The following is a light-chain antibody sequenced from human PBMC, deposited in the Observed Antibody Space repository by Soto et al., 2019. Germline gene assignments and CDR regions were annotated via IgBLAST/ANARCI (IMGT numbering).Light chain of an antibody. J-gene: IGKJ5*01. Sequence: DVVMTQTPLSLSVAPGQPASISCKSSQSLLHITGETFLFWYLQKPGQSPQLLIYEVSTRVSGVPDRFSGSGSGTDFTLEISRVETDDVGIYYCMQSTQLPPPFGQGTRPAIK. CDR3: MQSTQLPPP. CDR1: QSLLHITGETF. V-gene: IGKV2D-29*02. CDR2: EVS.